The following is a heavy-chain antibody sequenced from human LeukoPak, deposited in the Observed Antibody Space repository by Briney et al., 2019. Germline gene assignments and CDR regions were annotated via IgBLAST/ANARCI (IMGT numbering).Heavy chain of an antibody. CDR2: INAGNGNT. D-gene: IGHD6-13*01. J-gene: IGHJ4*02. CDR1: GYTFTTYA. CDR3: ARDPIGSRWPYYFDY. V-gene: IGHV1-3*01. Sequence: GASVKVSCKASGYTFTTYALHWVRQAPGRRLEWMGWINAGNGNTKYSQEFQARVTVTRDTSASTAYMELSSLRSEDTAVYYCARDPIGSRWPYYFDYWGQGTLVTVSS.